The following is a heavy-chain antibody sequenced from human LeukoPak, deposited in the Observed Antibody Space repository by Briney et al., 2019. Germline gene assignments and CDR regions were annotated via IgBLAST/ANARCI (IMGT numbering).Heavy chain of an antibody. CDR3: ARGWNPSRN. V-gene: IGHV4-59*01. J-gene: IGHJ4*02. CDR2: IYSSGTT. Sequence: KPSETLSLTCTVSGGSISSYYWSWLRQPPGKGLEWIGYIYSSGTTNYNPSLKSRVTISVDTSKNQFSLKRSSVTAADTAVYYCARGWNPSRNWGQGTLVTVSS. D-gene: IGHD1-1*01. CDR1: GGSISSYY.